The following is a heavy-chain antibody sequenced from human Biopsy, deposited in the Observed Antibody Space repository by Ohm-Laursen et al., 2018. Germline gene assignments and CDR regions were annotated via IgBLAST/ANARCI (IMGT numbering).Heavy chain of an antibody. Sequence: SLRLSCAAPGFNFDSYAMTWVRQAPGRGLECVSVISGSGAYTYYADSVKGRFTISRDNSKNTLYLQMNSLTVEDTAVYYCARDGAGSYHDYWGQGTLVTVSS. J-gene: IGHJ4*02. D-gene: IGHD3-10*01. V-gene: IGHV3-23*01. CDR3: ARDGAGSYHDY. CDR1: GFNFDSYA. CDR2: ISGSGAYT.